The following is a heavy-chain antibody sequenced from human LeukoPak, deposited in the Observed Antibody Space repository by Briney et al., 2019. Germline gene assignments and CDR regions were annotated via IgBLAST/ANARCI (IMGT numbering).Heavy chain of an antibody. J-gene: IGHJ6*02. Sequence: PGGSLRLSCAASGFTFSSYAMSWVRQAPGKGLEWVSAISGSGGSTYYADSVKGRFTISRDNSKNTLYLQMNSLRAEDTAVYYCAKEEGGLNGDQGCMDVWGQGTTVTVSS. V-gene: IGHV3-23*01. CDR1: GFTFSSYA. D-gene: IGHD4-17*01. CDR3: AKEEGGLNGDQGCMDV. CDR2: ISGSGGST.